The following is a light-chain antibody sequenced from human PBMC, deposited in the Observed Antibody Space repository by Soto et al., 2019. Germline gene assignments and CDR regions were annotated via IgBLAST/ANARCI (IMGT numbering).Light chain of an antibody. V-gene: IGKV3-20*01. J-gene: IGKJ2*01. CDR2: GIS. CDR1: QSVSTGS. CDR3: QHYGSSRFT. Sequence: EIVLTQSPGTLSVSPGERVTLSCRASQSVSTGSLAWYQQKPGQAPRLLMFGISTRATGIPDRFRGSGSGRDFTHTITRLEPEDFAVYYCQHYGSSRFTFGQGTKLGIK.